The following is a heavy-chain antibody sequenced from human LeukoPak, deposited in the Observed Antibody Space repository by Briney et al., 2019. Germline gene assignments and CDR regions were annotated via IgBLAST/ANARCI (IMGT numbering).Heavy chain of an antibody. CDR1: GFTFSRYW. D-gene: IGHD2/OR15-2a*01. J-gene: IGHJ3*02. Sequence: PXGSLXXXCAASGFTFSRYWMSWVRQAPGKGLEWVANIKQDGREKYYVDSVKGRFTIYRENAKNSVYVKMKSVRGEDTAVYDCAXSRGNFYGAFDIWGQGTMVTVSS. V-gene: IGHV3-7*01. CDR2: IKQDGREK. CDR3: AXSRGNFYGAFDI.